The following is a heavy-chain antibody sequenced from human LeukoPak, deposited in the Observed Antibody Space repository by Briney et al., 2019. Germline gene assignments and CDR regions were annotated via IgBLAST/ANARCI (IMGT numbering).Heavy chain of an antibody. CDR2: ISGSGGST. CDR1: GFTFSSYA. CDR3: AKDQWELLGFDY. J-gene: IGHJ4*02. D-gene: IGHD1-26*01. V-gene: IGHV3-23*01. Sequence: GGSLRLSCAASGFTFSSYAMSWVRQAPGKGREWVSAISGSGGSTYYADSVKGRFTISRDNSKNTLYLQMNSLRAEDTAVYYCAKDQWELLGFDYWGQGTLVTVSS.